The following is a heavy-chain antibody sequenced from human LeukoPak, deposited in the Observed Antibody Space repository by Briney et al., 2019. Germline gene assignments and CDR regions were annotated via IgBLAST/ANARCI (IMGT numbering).Heavy chain of an antibody. V-gene: IGHV3-11*06. CDR1: GFTFSDYY. D-gene: IGHD2-8*01. CDR3: AKVAPCTNGVCEHYYGMDV. J-gene: IGHJ6*02. CDR2: ISSSSSYT. Sequence: GGSLRLSCAASGFTFSDYYMSWIRQAPGKGLEWVSYISSSSSYTNYADSVKGRFTISRDNSKNTLYLQMNSLRAEDTAVYYCAKVAPCTNGVCEHYYGMDVWGQGTTVTVSS.